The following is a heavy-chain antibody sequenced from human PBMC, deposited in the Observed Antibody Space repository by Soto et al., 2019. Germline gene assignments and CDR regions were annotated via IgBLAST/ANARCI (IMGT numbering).Heavy chain of an antibody. CDR2: IKRKNDGGTT. D-gene: IGHD3-10*01. Sequence: GGSLRLSCAASGFTFSDAWMGWVRQAPWQGLEWVGRIKRKNDGGTTEYAAPVKGRFTISRDDSTNTLYLQMNSLKNEATAVYYCTTDRFDSPVDSWGQRTLVTVSP. CDR1: GFTFSDAW. J-gene: IGHJ4*02. V-gene: IGHV3-15*01. CDR3: TTDRFDSPVDS.